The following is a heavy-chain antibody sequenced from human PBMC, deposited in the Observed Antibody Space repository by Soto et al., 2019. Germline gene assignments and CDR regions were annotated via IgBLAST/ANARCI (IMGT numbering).Heavy chain of an antibody. V-gene: IGHV6-1*01. Sequence: SQTLSLTCAISGDSVSSNSAAWNWIRQYPSRGLEWLGRTYYRSKWYNDYAVSVKSRITINPDTSKNQFSLQLNSVTPEDTAVYYCAREGWKGPAGDYYYYGMDVWGQGTTVTVSS. CDR2: TYYRSKWYN. J-gene: IGHJ6*02. CDR3: AREGWKGPAGDYYYYGMDV. CDR1: GDSVSSNSAA. D-gene: IGHD6-19*01.